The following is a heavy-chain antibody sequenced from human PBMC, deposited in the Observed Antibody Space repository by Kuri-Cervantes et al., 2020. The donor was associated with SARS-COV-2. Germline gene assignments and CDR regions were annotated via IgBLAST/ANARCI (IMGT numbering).Heavy chain of an antibody. CDR2: ISYDGSNK. J-gene: IGHJ5*01. V-gene: IGHV3-30-3*01. Sequence: GESLKISCAASGFTVSSNYMSWVRQAPGKGLEWVAVISYDGSNKYYADSVKGRFTISRDNSKNTLYLQMNSLRADDTAVYYWARDLPGRGYRYTGNWFDPWGQGTPVTVSS. CDR3: ARDLPGRGYRYTGNWFDP. D-gene: IGHD5-18*01. CDR1: GFTVSSNY.